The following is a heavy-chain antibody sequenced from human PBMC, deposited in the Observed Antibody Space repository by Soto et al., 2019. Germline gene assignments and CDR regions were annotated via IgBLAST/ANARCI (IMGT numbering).Heavy chain of an antibody. V-gene: IGHV3-11*01. D-gene: IGHD2-21*01. CDR2: ISGSGGTI. J-gene: IGHJ4*02. CDR3: ARGYSAIEY. Sequence: QVQLVESGGGLVKPGGSLRLSCAASGFTFTDDYMTWVRQTPGKGLEWISFISGSGGTIYYADSVKGRFPISRDNAKTSLYLQKNALSAEDSALYYCARGYSAIEYWGQGTPVTVSS. CDR1: GFTFTDDY.